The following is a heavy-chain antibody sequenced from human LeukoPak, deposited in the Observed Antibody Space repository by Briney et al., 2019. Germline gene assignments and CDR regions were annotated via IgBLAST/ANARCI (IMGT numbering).Heavy chain of an antibody. D-gene: IGHD3-22*01. CDR1: GFTFSTYA. CDR2: VSSNGGST. CDR3: VKAYDSVGSPMGQ. J-gene: IGHJ4*02. Sequence: PRGSLRLSCSASGFTFSTYAMHWVRQAPGKGLEFVSGVSSNGGSTYYADSVKGRFTISRDNSNNTLYLQMSSLRTEDTAVYYCVKAYDSVGSPMGQWGQGTLVTVSS. V-gene: IGHV3-64D*06.